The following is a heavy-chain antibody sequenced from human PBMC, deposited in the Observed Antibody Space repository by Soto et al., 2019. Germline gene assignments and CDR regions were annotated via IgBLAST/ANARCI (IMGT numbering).Heavy chain of an antibody. J-gene: IGHJ6*02. CDR1: GGTFSSYA. CDR3: TRERSEVAVAGTQDYYGTDV. D-gene: IGHD6-19*01. CDR2: IIPIFGTA. Sequence: QVQLVQSGAEVKKPGSSVKVSCKASGGTFSSYAISWVRQAPGQGLEWMGGIIPIFGTANYAQKFQGRVTNTAGESTSIAYRDLSSRRSEDTAVYYCTRERSEVAVAGTQDYYGTDVWGQGTTVTVSS. V-gene: IGHV1-69*12.